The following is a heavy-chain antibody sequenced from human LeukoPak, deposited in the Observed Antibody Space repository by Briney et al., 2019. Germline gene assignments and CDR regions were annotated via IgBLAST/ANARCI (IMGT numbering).Heavy chain of an antibody. CDR1: GFTFSSWS. Sequence: GGSLRLSCVASGFTFSSWSMNWVRRAPGKGLEWLSYISGTSSTIYYADSVKGRFTISRDNAKNSLYLQMNSLRAEDTAVYYCARPRTAEYYFDYWGQGMLVTVSS. J-gene: IGHJ4*02. V-gene: IGHV3-48*04. CDR3: ARPRTAEYYFDY. CDR2: ISGTSSTI.